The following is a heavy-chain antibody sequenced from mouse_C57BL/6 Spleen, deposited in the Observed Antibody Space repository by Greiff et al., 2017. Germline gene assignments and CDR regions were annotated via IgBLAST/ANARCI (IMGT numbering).Heavy chain of an antibody. J-gene: IGHJ2*01. V-gene: IGHV1-55*01. CDR1: GYTFTSYW. D-gene: IGHD3-2*02. Sequence: QVQLQQPGAELVKPGASVKMSCKASGYTFTSYWITWVKQRPGQGLEWIGDIYPGSGRTNYNEKFKSKARLTVDTSSSTAYMQLSSRTSEDSAVYYCASMSSSGPFDYWGQGTTLAVSS. CDR2: IYPGSGRT. CDR3: ASMSSSGPFDY.